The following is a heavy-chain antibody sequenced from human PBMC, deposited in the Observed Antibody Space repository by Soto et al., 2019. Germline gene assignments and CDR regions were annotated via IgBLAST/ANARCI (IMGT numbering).Heavy chain of an antibody. CDR3: AKLVAG. V-gene: IGHV3-23*01. Sequence: EVQLLESGGGLVQPGGSLRLSCAASGFTFNSSAMSWVRQAPGKGLEWVSTITNNGASTYYADSVKGRFTISRDTSKNTLYLQMNSLRAEDTAVYYCAKLVAGWGQGTLVTVSS. CDR1: GFTFNSSA. CDR2: ITNNGAST. D-gene: IGHD2-8*02. J-gene: IGHJ4*02.